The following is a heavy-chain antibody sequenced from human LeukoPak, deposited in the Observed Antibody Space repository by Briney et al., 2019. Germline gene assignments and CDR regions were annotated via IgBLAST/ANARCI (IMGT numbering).Heavy chain of an antibody. CDR2: IYASGNT. Sequence: SETLSLTCTVSGGSISIDTYYWSWIRQPAGKGLGWIGRIYASGNTNYNPSLKSRVTISVDTSKNQFSLKLSSVTAADSAVYYCARDWGYCSGGSCHFPIDYWGQGTLVTVSS. V-gene: IGHV4-61*02. J-gene: IGHJ4*02. D-gene: IGHD2-15*01. CDR3: ARDWGYCSGGSCHFPIDY. CDR1: GGSISIDTYY.